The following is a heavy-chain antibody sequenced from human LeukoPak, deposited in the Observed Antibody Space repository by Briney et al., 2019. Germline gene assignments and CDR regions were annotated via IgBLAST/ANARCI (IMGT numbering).Heavy chain of an antibody. V-gene: IGHV3-7*04. CDR2: IKHAGSEK. Sequence: GGSLRLSCTASGFTFSSYWMSWVRVRQAPGKGLEWVANIKHAGSEKYYVDSVKGRFTISRDNAKDSLYLQMNSLRPEDTAVYYCARNRVVVPAAPWGQGTLVTVSS. CDR3: ARNRVVVPAAP. CDR1: GFTFSSYW. D-gene: IGHD2-21*01. J-gene: IGHJ5*02.